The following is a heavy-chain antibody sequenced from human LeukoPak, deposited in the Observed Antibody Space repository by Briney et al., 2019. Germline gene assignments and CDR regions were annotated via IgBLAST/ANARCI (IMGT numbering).Heavy chain of an antibody. J-gene: IGHJ5*02. Sequence: PGGSLRLSCAASKFTFSDHAMSWVRQAPGKGLEWVSGIDASAGNTYYAESVRGRFTISRDNSKNTLYLQTNSLRVEDTAIYYCAKSPGIAAIDYFDPWGQGTLVTVSS. D-gene: IGHD6-25*01. V-gene: IGHV3-23*01. CDR2: IDASAGNT. CDR3: AKSPGIAAIDYFDP. CDR1: KFTFSDHA.